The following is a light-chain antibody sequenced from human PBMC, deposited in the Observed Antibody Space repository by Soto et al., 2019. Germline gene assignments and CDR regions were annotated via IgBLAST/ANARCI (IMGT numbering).Light chain of an antibody. CDR2: AAS. CDR1: QSVNSDY. Sequence: EIVWTQSPGTLSLSPGERATLSCRASQSVNSDYLGWFQQKPGQAPRLLIYAASTRATGIPDRFSGSGSGTDFTLTISRLEPEDFAVYFCQQYGSSRTFGQGTKVDIK. CDR3: QQYGSSRT. J-gene: IGKJ1*01. V-gene: IGKV3-20*01.